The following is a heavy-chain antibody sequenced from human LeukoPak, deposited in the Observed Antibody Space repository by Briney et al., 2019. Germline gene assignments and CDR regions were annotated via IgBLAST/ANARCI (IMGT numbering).Heavy chain of an antibody. J-gene: IGHJ4*02. Sequence: GGSLRLSCAASGFTFSSYWMSWVRQAPGKGLEWVANIKQDGSEEYYVDSVKGRFTISRDNAKNSLYLQMNSLRAEDTAVYYCARDRGYSYGLRPYYFDYWGQGTLVTVSS. D-gene: IGHD5-18*01. CDR2: IKQDGSEE. CDR3: ARDRGYSYGLRPYYFDY. V-gene: IGHV3-7*01. CDR1: GFTFSSYW.